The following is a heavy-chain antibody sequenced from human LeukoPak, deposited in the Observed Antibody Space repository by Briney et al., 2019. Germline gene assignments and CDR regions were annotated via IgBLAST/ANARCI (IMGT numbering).Heavy chain of an antibody. CDR3: ARTNYYDSSGSPGNDY. Sequence: GGSLRLSCAASGFTFDDYGMSWVRQAPGKGLEWFSGINWNGGSTGYADSVKGRFTISRDNAKNSLYLQMNSLGAEDTALYYCARTNYYDSSGSPGNDYWGQGTLVTVSS. CDR1: GFTFDDYG. V-gene: IGHV3-20*04. J-gene: IGHJ4*02. D-gene: IGHD3-22*01. CDR2: INWNGGST.